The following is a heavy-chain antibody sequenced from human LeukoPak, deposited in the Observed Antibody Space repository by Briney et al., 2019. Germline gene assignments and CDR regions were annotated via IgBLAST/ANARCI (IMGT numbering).Heavy chain of an antibody. CDR3: ARVDTAMVPYFDY. D-gene: IGHD5-18*01. CDR1: GGSISTYY. Sequence: SETLSLTCTVSGGSISTYYWSWIRQPPGKGLEWIGYIYHSGYTDYNPSLKSRVTISVDTSKNQFSLKLSSVTAADTAVYYCARVDTAMVPYFDYWGQGTLVTVSS. J-gene: IGHJ4*02. V-gene: IGHV4-59*08. CDR2: IYHSGYT.